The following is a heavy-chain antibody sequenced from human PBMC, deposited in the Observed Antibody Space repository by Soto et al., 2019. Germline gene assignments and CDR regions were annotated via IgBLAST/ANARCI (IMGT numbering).Heavy chain of an antibody. CDR3: AAHRAPVLRYFDWLPPPYYYGMDV. J-gene: IGHJ6*02. CDR2: IYYSGST. V-gene: IGHV4-59*01. CDR1: GGSISSYY. Sequence: PSETLSLTCTVSGGSISSYYWSWIRQPPGKGLEWIGYIYYSGSTNYNPSLKSRVTISVDTSKNQFSLKLSSVTAADTAVYYCAAHRAPVLRYFDWLPPPYYYGMDVWGQGTTVTVSS. D-gene: IGHD3-9*01.